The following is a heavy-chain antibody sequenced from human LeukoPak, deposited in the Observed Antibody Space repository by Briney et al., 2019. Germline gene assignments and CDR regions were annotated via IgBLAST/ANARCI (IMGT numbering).Heavy chain of an antibody. CDR3: ARAPFVVVPAAMVGYYGMDV. CDR2: INPNSGGT. Sequence: ASVKVSCKASGYTFTGYYMHCVRQAPGQGLEWMGWINPNSGGTNYAQKFQGRVTMTRDTSISTAYMELSRLRSDDTAVYYCARAPFVVVPAAMVGYYGMDVWGQGTTVTVSS. J-gene: IGHJ6*02. CDR1: GYTFTGYY. D-gene: IGHD2-2*01. V-gene: IGHV1-2*02.